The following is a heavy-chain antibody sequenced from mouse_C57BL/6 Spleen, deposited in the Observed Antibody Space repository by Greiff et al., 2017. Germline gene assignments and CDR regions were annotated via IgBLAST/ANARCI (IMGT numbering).Heavy chain of an antibody. CDR1: GYTFTDYN. V-gene: IGHV1-18*01. J-gene: IGHJ3*01. CDR3: ARGGAGFAY. CDR2: IYPNNGGT. Sequence: VQLKQSGPELVKPGASVKIPCKASGYTFTDYNMDWVKQGPGKSLEWIGDIYPNNGGTFYNQKVTGKATLTVDKSSSTAYMELRSRTSEDTAVYYCARGGAGFAYWGQGTLVTVSA.